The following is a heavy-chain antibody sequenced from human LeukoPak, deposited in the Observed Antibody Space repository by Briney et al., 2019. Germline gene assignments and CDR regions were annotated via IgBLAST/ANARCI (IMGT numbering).Heavy chain of an antibody. D-gene: IGHD3-10*01. CDR1: GYTFISIG. V-gene: IGHV1-18*01. CDR2: ISAYNGNT. Sequence: ASVKVSCKASGYTFISIGINWVRQAPGQGLEWMGWISAYNGNTNSAQKLQGRVTMTTDTSTSTAYMELSRLRSDDTAVYYCARERTLVLLWFGETSNQFDYWGQGTLVTVSS. J-gene: IGHJ4*02. CDR3: ARERTLVLLWFGETSNQFDY.